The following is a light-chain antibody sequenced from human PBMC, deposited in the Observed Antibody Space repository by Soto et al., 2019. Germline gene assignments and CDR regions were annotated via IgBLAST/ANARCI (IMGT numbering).Light chain of an antibody. Sequence: AIRMTQSPSSLSASTGDRVTITCRASQGISSYLAWYQQKPGKAPKLLIYAASTLQSGVPSRFSDSGSGTDLTLTISCLQSEDFATYYCQQHYSYPREVTFGPGTKVDIK. CDR2: AAS. CDR1: QGISSY. J-gene: IGKJ3*01. V-gene: IGKV1-8*01. CDR3: QQHYSYPREVT.